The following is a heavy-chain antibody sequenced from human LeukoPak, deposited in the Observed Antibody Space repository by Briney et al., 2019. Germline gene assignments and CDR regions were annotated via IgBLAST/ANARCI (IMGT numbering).Heavy chain of an antibody. D-gene: IGHD3-22*01. CDR3: ARGITMIVVVHPGRAFDI. J-gene: IGHJ3*02. CDR1: GYTFTSYY. V-gene: IGHV1-46*01. Sequence: WASVTVSCMASGYTFTSYYMHGVRQAPGQGLEWMGIINPSGGSTSYAQKFQGRVTMTRDTSTSTVYMELSSLRSEDTAVYYCARGITMIVVVHPGRAFDIWGQGTMVTVSS. CDR2: INPSGGST.